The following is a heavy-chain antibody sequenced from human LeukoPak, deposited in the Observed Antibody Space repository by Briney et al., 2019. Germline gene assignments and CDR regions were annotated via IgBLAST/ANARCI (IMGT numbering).Heavy chain of an antibody. J-gene: IGHJ3*02. CDR3: GRGWNGNFDI. D-gene: IGHD1-1*01. Sequence: ASVKVSCKASGYTFTNYGITWVRQAPGQGREWMGWISGYNGNTNYAQRLQGRVTMTTDTTTSTAYMELRSLRSDDTAVYYCGRGWNGNFDIWGQGTMVTVSS. CDR1: GYTFTNYG. CDR2: ISGYNGNT. V-gene: IGHV1-18*01.